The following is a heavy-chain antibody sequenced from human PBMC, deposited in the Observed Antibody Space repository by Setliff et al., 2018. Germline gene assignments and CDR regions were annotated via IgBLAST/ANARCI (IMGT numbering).Heavy chain of an antibody. Sequence: SETLSLTCTIFGGSISTVTYYWAWIRQPPGKGLEWIGNVHYSGNTYYKSSLQSRVSISADTSKSQFYLRLSSVTAADTGVYYCARVRGYSSSSRDFYYHNMEVWGKGTTVTVSS. V-gene: IGHV4-39*01. CDR1: GGSISTVTYY. J-gene: IGHJ6*03. CDR3: ARVRGYSSSSRDFYYHNMEV. D-gene: IGHD6-6*01. CDR2: VHYSGNT.